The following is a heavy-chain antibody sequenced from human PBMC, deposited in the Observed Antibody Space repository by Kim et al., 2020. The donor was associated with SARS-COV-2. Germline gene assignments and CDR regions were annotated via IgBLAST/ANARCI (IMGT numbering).Heavy chain of an antibody. CDR1: GGSFSGYY. D-gene: IGHD5-12*01. J-gene: IGHJ5*02. Sequence: SETLSLTCAVYGGSFSGYYWSWIRQPPGKGLEWIGEINHSGSTNYNPSLKSRVTISVDTSKNQFSLKLSSVTAADTAVYYCARGRGKRWLQFGWFDPWGQGTLVTVSS. CDR3: ARGRGKRWLQFGWFDP. V-gene: IGHV4-34*01. CDR2: INHSGST.